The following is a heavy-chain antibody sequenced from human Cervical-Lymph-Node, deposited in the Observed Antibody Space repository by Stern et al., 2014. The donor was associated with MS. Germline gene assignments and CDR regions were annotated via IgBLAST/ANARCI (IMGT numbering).Heavy chain of an antibody. CDR1: GGSISSGDQY. V-gene: IGHV4-30-4*01. D-gene: IGHD3-10*01. CDR3: ARASWFAELTFDY. Sequence: QVQLQESGPGLVKPSQTLSLTCTVSGGSISSGDQYWSWIRQPPGKGLEWIGYLHYSGSTFYSPSLKSRLTISVDTSKNQFSLKLNSVTAADTAVYFCARASWFAELTFDYWGQGTLATVSS. CDR2: LHYSGST. J-gene: IGHJ4*02.